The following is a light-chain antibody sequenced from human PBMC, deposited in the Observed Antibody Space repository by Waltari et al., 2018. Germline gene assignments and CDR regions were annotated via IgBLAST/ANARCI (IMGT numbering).Light chain of an antibody. CDR3: QAWDGSTAV. Sequence: SYELTQPPSVSVSPGQTASITCSGDKLGDKYACWYQQMPGRSPVLVIYQDTKRPSVIPERFTASNSGNTATLTISGTQATDDADYFCQAWDGSTAVFGGGTKLTVL. J-gene: IGLJ3*02. CDR2: QDT. CDR1: KLGDKY. V-gene: IGLV3-1*01.